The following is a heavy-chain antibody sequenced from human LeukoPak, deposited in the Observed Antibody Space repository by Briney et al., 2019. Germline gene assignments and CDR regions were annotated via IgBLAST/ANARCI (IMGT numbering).Heavy chain of an antibody. D-gene: IGHD1-26*01. Sequence: PGGSLRLSCAASGFTFSSYAMTWVRQAPRKGLEWVSTSDVGDGGTYYADSVQGRFTISRDNPKNTLYLQMNSLTADDTAVYYCARDRSGSTHWGPGTLVTVSS. CDR2: SDVGDGGT. J-gene: IGHJ4*02. CDR1: GFTFSSYA. V-gene: IGHV3-23*01. CDR3: ARDRSGSTH.